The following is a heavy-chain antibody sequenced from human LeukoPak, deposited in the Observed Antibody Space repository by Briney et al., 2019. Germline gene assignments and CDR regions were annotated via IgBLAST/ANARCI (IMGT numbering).Heavy chain of an antibody. CDR2: INAGNGNT. J-gene: IGHJ4*02. CDR3: ARRSSGWYGGFDY. V-gene: IGHV1-3*01. Sequence: ASVKVSCKASGYTFTSYGISWVRQAPGQRLEWMGWINAGNGNTKYSQKFQGRVTITRDTSASTAYMELSSLRSEDTAVYYCARRSSGWYGGFDYWGQGTLVTVSS. D-gene: IGHD6-19*01. CDR1: GYTFTSYG.